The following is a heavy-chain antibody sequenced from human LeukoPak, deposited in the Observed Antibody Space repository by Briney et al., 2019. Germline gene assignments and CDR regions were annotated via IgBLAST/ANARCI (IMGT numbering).Heavy chain of an antibody. D-gene: IGHD2-2*01. CDR1: GGSISSYY. Sequence: SETLSLTCTASGGSISSYYWSWIRQPPGKGLEWIGYIYTSGSTNYNPSLKSRVTISVDTSKNQFSLKLSSVTAADTAVYYCASGKKYQLLYYWGQGTLVTVSS. CDR2: IYTSGST. CDR3: ASGKKYQLLYY. V-gene: IGHV4-4*09. J-gene: IGHJ4*02.